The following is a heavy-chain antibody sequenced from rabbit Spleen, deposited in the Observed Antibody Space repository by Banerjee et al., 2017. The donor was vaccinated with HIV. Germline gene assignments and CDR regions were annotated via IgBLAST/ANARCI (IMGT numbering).Heavy chain of an antibody. Sequence: QSLEESGGDLVKPGASLTLTCTASGFSFSSNAMWWVRQAPGKGLEWIGIIYAVKGSTDYASWVNGRFTISSDNAQNTVGLQMHSLTAADTATYFCVREVAAKFQLWGPGTLVTVS. J-gene: IGHJ4*01. CDR3: VREVAAKFQL. CDR1: GFSFSSNA. CDR2: IYAVKGST. D-gene: IGHD4-1*01. V-gene: IGHV1S7*01.